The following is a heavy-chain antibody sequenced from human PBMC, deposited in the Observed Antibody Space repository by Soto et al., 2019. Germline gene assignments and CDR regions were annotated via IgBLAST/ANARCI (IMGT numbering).Heavy chain of an antibody. CDR2: IYYSGGT. J-gene: IGHJ5*02. V-gene: IGHV4-39*01. Sequence: PSETLSLTCTVSGGSISSSSYYWGWIRQPPGKGLEWIGSIYYSGGTYYNPSLKSRVTISVDTSKNQFSLKLSSVTAADTAVYYCASQYYYGSGSYYPNWFDPWGQGTLVTVSS. CDR3: ASQYYYGSGSYYPNWFDP. D-gene: IGHD3-10*01. CDR1: GGSISSSSYY.